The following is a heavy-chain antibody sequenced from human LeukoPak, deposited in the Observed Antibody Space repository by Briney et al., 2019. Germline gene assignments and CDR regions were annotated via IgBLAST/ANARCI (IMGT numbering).Heavy chain of an antibody. V-gene: IGHV1-18*04. J-gene: IGHJ3*02. Sequence: ASVKVSCKASGYTFTGYYMLWVRQAPGQGLEWMGWISAYNGNTNYAQKLQGRVTMTTDTSTSTAYMELRSLRSDDTAVYYCARSRDSSGYYFSIFDAFDIWGQGTMVTVSS. CDR1: GYTFTGYY. CDR3: ARSRDSSGYYFSIFDAFDI. CDR2: ISAYNGNT. D-gene: IGHD3-22*01.